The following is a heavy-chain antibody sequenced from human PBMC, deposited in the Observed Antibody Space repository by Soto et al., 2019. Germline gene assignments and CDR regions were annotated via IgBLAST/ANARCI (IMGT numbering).Heavy chain of an antibody. CDR3: ARDQDYYDSSGYYSYFDY. D-gene: IGHD3-22*01. Sequence: QVQLQESGPGLVKPSETLSLTCTVSGGSVSSGSYYWSWIRQPPGKGLEWIGYIYYSGSTNYNPSLKSRVTLSVDTSKNQFSLKLSSVTAADTAVYYCARDQDYYDSSGYYSYFDYWGQGTLVTVSS. CDR2: IYYSGST. V-gene: IGHV4-61*01. CDR1: GGSVSSGSYY. J-gene: IGHJ4*02.